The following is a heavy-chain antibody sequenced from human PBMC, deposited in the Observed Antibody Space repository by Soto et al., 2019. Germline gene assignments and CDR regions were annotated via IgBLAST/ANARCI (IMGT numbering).Heavy chain of an antibody. CDR3: AKLMVRGLYGMDV. J-gene: IGHJ6*02. CDR1: GFTFSSYA. CDR2: ISGGGGSI. Sequence: SLRLSCAASGFTFSSYAMSWVLQAPGKGLEWVSAISGGGGSIYYADSVKGRFTISRDNSKNTLYLQMNSLRAEDTAVYYCAKLMVRGLYGMDVWGQGTTVTVSS. V-gene: IGHV3-23*01. D-gene: IGHD3-10*01.